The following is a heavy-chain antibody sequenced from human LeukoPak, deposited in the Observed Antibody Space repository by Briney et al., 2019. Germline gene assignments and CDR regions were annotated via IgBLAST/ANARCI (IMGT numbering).Heavy chain of an antibody. CDR3: AKDRYSSGWASYWYFDL. J-gene: IGHJ2*01. CDR1: GFTFSSYA. V-gene: IGHV3-23*01. Sequence: GGSLRLSCAASGFTFSSYAMSWVRQAPGKGLEWVSAISGSGGSTYYADSVKGRFTISRDNSKDTLYLQMNSLRAEDTAVYYCAKDRYSSGWASYWYFDLWGRGTLVTVSS. CDR2: ISGSGGST. D-gene: IGHD6-19*01.